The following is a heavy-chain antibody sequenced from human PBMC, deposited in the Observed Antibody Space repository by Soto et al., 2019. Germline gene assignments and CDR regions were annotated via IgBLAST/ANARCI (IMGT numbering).Heavy chain of an antibody. CDR1: GFPIGGHG. Sequence: GGSLRLCWAASGFPIGGHGMSWVRQAPGKGLEWVANIKQDGSDKYYVDSVKGRFTISRDNAKNSLYLQMNSLRAGDTAVYYCARDCSSTRCHNYWGLGTLVTVS. J-gene: IGHJ4*02. D-gene: IGHD2-2*01. V-gene: IGHV3-7*01. CDR2: IKQDGSDK. CDR3: ARDCSSTRCHNY.